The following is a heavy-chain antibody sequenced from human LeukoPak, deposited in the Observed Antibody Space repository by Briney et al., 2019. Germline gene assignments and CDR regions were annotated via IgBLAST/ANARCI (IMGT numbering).Heavy chain of an antibody. CDR3: AKDKESSGWFFDY. Sequence: GGALRLSCAASGFTFSNYGMRWVRQAPGKGLEWVAVIWYDGSNKYYADSVKGRFTTSRDNSKNTLYLQMNSLRAEDTAVYYYAKDKESSGWFFDYWGQVTLVTVSS. D-gene: IGHD6-19*01. J-gene: IGHJ4*02. V-gene: IGHV3-33*06. CDR1: GFTFSNYG. CDR2: IWYDGSNK.